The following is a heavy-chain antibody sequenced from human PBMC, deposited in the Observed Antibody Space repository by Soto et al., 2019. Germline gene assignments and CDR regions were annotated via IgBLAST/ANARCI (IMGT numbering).Heavy chain of an antibody. CDR1: GYTFTSYA. CDR3: ASLYSGAYYYGMDV. D-gene: IGHD2-15*01. J-gene: IGHJ6*02. Sequence: ASVKVSCKASGYTFTSYAMHWVRQAPGQRLEWMGWINAGNGNTKYSQKFQGRVTITRDTSASTAYMELSSLRSEDTAVYYYASLYSGAYYYGMDVWGQGTTVTVSS. V-gene: IGHV1-3*01. CDR2: INAGNGNT.